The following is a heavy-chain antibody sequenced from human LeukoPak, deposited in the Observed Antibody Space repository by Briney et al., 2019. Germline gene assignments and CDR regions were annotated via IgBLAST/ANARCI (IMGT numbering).Heavy chain of an antibody. CDR2: IYHSGST. CDR3: ARLVQDDILTGYSTYYFDY. V-gene: IGHV4-4*02. J-gene: IGHJ4*02. CDR1: GGSISSSNW. Sequence: PSETLSLTCAVSGGSISSSNWWSWVRQPPGKGLEWIGEIYHSGSTNYNPPLKSRVTISVDKSKNQFSLKLSSVTAADTAVYYCARLVQDDILTGYSTYYFDYWGQGTLVTVSS. D-gene: IGHD3-9*01.